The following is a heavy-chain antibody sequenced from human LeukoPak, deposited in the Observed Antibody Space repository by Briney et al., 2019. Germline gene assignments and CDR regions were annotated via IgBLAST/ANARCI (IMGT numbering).Heavy chain of an antibody. D-gene: IGHD1-26*01. Sequence: GGSLRLSCAASGFSFSSYDMHWVRQTTGEGLEWVSAIGTAGDPYYAGSVKGRFTISRENAQNSLYPQMNSLRAGDTAVYYCARGSLGAPNAFDIWGQGTMVTVSS. CDR3: ARGSLGAPNAFDI. V-gene: IGHV3-13*05. CDR1: GFSFSSYD. J-gene: IGHJ3*02. CDR2: IGTAGDP.